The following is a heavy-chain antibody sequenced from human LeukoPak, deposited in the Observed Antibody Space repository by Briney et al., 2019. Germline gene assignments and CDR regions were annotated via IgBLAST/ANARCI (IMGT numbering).Heavy chain of an antibody. Sequence: GGSLRLSCAASGFTVSNNYMSWVRQAPGKGLEWVSVIYSGGSTYYADSVKGRFIISRDISKNTLSLQMNSLRAEDTALYYYARAEDWNYRYWGQGTLVTVSS. CDR2: IYSGGST. CDR1: GFTVSNNY. D-gene: IGHD1-7*01. CDR3: ARAEDWNYRY. J-gene: IGHJ4*02. V-gene: IGHV3-66*01.